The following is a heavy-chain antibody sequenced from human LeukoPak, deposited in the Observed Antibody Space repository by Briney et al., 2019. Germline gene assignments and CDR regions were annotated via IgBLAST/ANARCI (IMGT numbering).Heavy chain of an antibody. J-gene: IGHJ4*02. Sequence: ASVKVSCKASGYTFTGYYMHWVRQAPGQGLEWMGWINPNSGGTNYAQKFQGRVTMTRDTSISTAYMELSRLRSDDTAVYYCARVLYSSGWEEYWGQGTLVTVSS. V-gene: IGHV1-2*02. CDR1: GYTFTGYY. D-gene: IGHD6-19*01. CDR2: INPNSGGT. CDR3: ARVLYSSGWEEY.